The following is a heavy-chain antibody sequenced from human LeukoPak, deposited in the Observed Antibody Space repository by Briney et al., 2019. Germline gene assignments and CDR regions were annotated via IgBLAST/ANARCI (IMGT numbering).Heavy chain of an antibody. Sequence: GGSLRLSCAASGFTFSSYAMSWVRQAPGKGLEWVSGLSASDGSTYYADSVKGRFTISRDNYKNRLHLQMNSLRAEDTAVYYCAKGRSSGWLGAFEYWARETWSPSPQ. CDR1: GFTFSSYA. V-gene: IGHV3-23*01. J-gene: IGHJ4*02. D-gene: IGHD6-19*01. CDR3: AKGRSSGWLGAFEY. CDR2: LSASDGST.